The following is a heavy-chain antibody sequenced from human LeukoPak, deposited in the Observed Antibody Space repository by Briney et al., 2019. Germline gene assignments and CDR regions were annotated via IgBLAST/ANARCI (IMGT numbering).Heavy chain of an antibody. CDR1: GFTFSSYW. CDR3: ARGTQLLWFDY. Sequence: PGGSLRLSCAASGFTFSSYWMSWVRQTPGQGLEWVSVIYSGGSTYYADSVQGRFTISRDNSKNTVYLQMNSLRAEDTAVYYCARGTQLLWFDYWGQGILVTVSS. CDR2: IYSGGST. J-gene: IGHJ4*02. D-gene: IGHD3-10*01. V-gene: IGHV3-53*01.